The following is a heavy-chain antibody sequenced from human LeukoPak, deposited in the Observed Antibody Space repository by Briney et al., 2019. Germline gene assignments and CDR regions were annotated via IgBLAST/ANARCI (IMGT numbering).Heavy chain of an antibody. CDR1: GFTFSSYP. Sequence: GGSLRLSCSASGFTFSSYPMNWVRQTPGKGLEWVSSISGSSTFIYDADSVKGRFTISRDNAKNSLYLQMNSLRAEDTAVYYCARGYVQGNWGQGTLVTVSS. D-gene: IGHD3-10*02. CDR3: ARGYVQGN. CDR2: ISGSSTFI. V-gene: IGHV3-21*01. J-gene: IGHJ4*02.